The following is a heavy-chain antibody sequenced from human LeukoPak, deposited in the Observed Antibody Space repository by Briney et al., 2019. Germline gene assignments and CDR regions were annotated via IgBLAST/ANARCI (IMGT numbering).Heavy chain of an antibody. CDR2: VHLSGAS. J-gene: IGHJ4*02. CDR1: GGSILTTNW. CDR3: ARESGAFSPFGF. Sequence: SETLSLTCAVSGGSILTTNWWSWVRQPPGKGLEWIGEVHLSGASNYNPSLKSRVSMSIDKSRNQLSLELTSVTAADTAIYYCARESGAFSPFGFWGQGTLVTVSS. D-gene: IGHD1-26*01. V-gene: IGHV4-4*02.